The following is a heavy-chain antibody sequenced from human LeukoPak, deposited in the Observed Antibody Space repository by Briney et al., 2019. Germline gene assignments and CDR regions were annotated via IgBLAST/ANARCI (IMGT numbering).Heavy chain of an antibody. CDR2: ISSGGAT. J-gene: IGHJ4*02. CDR3: AKDRGAWSPYYFDY. V-gene: IGHV3-23*01. Sequence: PGGSLRLSCAASGFTFSSYAMSWVRPAPGKGLEGVSGISSGGATFYGDSVKGRFTISRDNTKNTLYLQMNSLRADDTAVYYCAKDRGAWSPYYFDYWGQGTLVTVSS. D-gene: IGHD6-19*01. CDR1: GFTFSSYA.